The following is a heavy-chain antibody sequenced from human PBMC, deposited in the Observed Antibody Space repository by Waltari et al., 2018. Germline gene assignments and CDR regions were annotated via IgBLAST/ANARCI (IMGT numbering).Heavy chain of an antibody. V-gene: IGHV4-38-2*02. Sequence: QVQLQESAPGLMQPSETLSLTCTVAGYSISNGYYWGWIRLPPGRGLDWIATLSYNGNPHYTPSRKSRVTITADTSKNQFSLKLTSVTAADTAIYYCARGYNTGWYNSWGHGTLVTVSS. CDR2: LSYNGNP. D-gene: IGHD2-8*02. CDR3: ARGYNTGWYNS. CDR1: GYSISNGYY. J-gene: IGHJ5*01.